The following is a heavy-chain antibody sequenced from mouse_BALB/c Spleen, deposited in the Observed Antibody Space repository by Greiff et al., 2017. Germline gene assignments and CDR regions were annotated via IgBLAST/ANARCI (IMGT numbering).Heavy chain of an antibody. J-gene: IGHJ2*01. V-gene: IGHV1-63*02. D-gene: IGHD2-14*01. CDR3: ARTCRCDGGVYFDY. Sequence: QVQLQQSGAELVRPGTSVSISCNASGYAFTNYWLGWVKQRPGHGLEWIGDIYPGSGNTYYNEKFKGKATLTADTSTDTAYMQLSRLTYDDSADYLCARTCRCDGGVYFDYWGQGTTLTVSS. CDR2: IYPGSGNT. CDR1: GYAFTNYW.